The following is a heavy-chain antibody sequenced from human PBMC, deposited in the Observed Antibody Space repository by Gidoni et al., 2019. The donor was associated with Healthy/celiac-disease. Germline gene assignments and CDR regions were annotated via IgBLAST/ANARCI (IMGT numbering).Heavy chain of an antibody. CDR2: IFSNYEK. CDR1: GFSLSNARMG. D-gene: IGHD3-16*02. CDR3: ARIRELYDYVWGSYHNWFDP. Sequence: QVTLKESGPVLVKPTETLTLTCTVSGFSLSNARMGVSWIRKPPGKALEWLAHIFSNYEKSYSTSLKSRLTISKDTSKSQVVLTMTNMDPVDTATYYCARIRELYDYVWGSYHNWFDPWGQGTLVTVSS. J-gene: IGHJ5*02. V-gene: IGHV2-26*01.